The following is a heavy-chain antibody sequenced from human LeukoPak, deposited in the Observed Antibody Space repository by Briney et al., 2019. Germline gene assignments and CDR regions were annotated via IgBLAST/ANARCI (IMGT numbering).Heavy chain of an antibody. CDR1: GFTFSSYS. CDR2: ISGSGGST. D-gene: IGHD3-16*01. V-gene: IGHV3-23*01. J-gene: IGHJ3*02. Sequence: GGSLRLPCAASGFTFSSYSMNWVRQAPGKGLEWVSAISGSGGSTYYADSVKGRFTISRDNSKNTLYLQMNSLRAEDTAVYYCAKDDGGWGGDDAFDIWGQGTMVTVSS. CDR3: AKDDGGWGGDDAFDI.